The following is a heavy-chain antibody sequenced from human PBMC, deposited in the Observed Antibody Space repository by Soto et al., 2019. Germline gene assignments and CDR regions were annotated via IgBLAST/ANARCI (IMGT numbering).Heavy chain of an antibody. CDR1: GFTFSSYS. V-gene: IGHV3-48*01. J-gene: IGHJ4*02. Sequence: PGGSLRLSCAASGFTFSSYSMNWVRQAPGKGLEWVSYISSSSSTIYYADSVKGRFTISRDNAKNSLYLQMNSLRSEDTAVYYCARRYDYSNYAIDYWGQGTLVTVSS. CDR3: ARRYDYSNYAIDY. D-gene: IGHD4-4*01. CDR2: ISSSSSTI.